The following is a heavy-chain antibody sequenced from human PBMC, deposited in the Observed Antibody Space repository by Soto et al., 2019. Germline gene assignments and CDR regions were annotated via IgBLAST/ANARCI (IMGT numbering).Heavy chain of an antibody. D-gene: IGHD1-7*01. Sequence: VKVSCKASGGTFSSYAISWVRQAPGQGLEWMGGIIPIFGTANYAQKFQGRVTITADESTSTAYMELSSLRSEDTAVYYCAREPGTTSWFDPWGQGTLVTVSS. CDR2: IIPIFGTA. J-gene: IGHJ5*02. CDR1: GGTFSSYA. V-gene: IGHV1-69*01. CDR3: AREPGTTSWFDP.